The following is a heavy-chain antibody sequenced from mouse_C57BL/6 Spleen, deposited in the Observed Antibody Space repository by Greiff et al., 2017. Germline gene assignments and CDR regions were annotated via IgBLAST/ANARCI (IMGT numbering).Heavy chain of an antibody. J-gene: IGHJ2*01. V-gene: IGHV5-17*01. CDR2: ISSGSSTI. CDR1: GFTFSDYG. CDR3: ARGQEGYFDY. D-gene: IGHD3-3*01. Sequence: DVMLVESGGGLVKPGGSLKLSCAASGFTFSDYGMHWVRQAPEKGLEWVAYISSGSSTIYYADTVKGRFTISRDNAKNTLFLQMTSLRSEDTAMYYCARGQEGYFDYWCQGTTLTVSS.